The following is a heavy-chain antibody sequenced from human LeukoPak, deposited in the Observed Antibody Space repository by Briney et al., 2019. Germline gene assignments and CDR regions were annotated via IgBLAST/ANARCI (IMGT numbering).Heavy chain of an antibody. D-gene: IGHD2-2*01. CDR3: ARGGHCSSSSCYLGAFDI. V-gene: IGHV3-48*04. CDR2: ISSSGTTT. Sequence: PGGSLRLSCAASGFTFSSYSMNWVRQAPGKGLEWVSYISSSGTTTYYADSVKGRSTISRDNAKNSLYLQVNSLRAEDTAVYYCARGGHCSSSSCYLGAFDIWGQGTMVTVSS. CDR1: GFTFSSYS. J-gene: IGHJ3*02.